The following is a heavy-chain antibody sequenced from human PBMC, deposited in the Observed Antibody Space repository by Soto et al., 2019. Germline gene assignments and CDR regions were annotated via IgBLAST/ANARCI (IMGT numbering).Heavy chain of an antibody. CDR3: ARGRGAAADYFDF. Sequence: QVQLVESGGGLVKPGGSLRLSCAVSGFTFSDYYMTWIRQAPGKGLEWVSYISSSTSHTNYADSVNGRFTISRDNAKNSLFLQMNSLRAEDTAVYYCARGRGAAADYFDFWGQGTLVNVSS. J-gene: IGHJ4*02. V-gene: IGHV3-11*05. CDR2: ISSSTSHT. CDR1: GFTFSDYY. D-gene: IGHD6-13*01.